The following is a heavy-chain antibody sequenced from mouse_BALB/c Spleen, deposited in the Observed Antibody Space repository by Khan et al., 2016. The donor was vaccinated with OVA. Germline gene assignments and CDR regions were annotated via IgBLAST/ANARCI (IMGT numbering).Heavy chain of an antibody. CDR1: GYIFTSYW. D-gene: IGHD3-3*01. CDR2: IYPGTNNT. V-gene: IGHV1-76*01. CDR3: AREGAVYYFDY. J-gene: IGHJ2*01. Sequence: VQLKQSGAELVRPGASVKLSCKTSGYIFTSYWIHWVNQRSGQGLEWIARIYPGTNNTYYNEKLKDKATLTADKSSSPVYMQLSSLTSEDSAVYFCAREGAVYYFDYWGQGTTLTVSS.